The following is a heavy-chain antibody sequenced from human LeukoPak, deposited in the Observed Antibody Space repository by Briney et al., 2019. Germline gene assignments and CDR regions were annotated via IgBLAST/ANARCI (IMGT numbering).Heavy chain of an antibody. CDR1: GGAISSTAYY. Sequence: SETLSLTCNVSGGAISSTAYYWGWIRQPPGKGLEWIGSIYYSGSTYYNPSLKSRVTISVDTSHNRFSLKLNSVTAADTALYYCARHPPYGSRNWGAYYFDSWGQGTLVTVSS. D-gene: IGHD3-10*01. J-gene: IGHJ4*02. CDR2: IYYSGST. V-gene: IGHV4-39*01. CDR3: ARHPPYGSRNWGAYYFDS.